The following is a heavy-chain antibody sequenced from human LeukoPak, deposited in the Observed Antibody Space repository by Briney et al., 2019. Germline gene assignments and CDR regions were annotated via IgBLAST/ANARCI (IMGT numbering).Heavy chain of an antibody. J-gene: IGHJ4*02. CDR2: VFYSGTT. Sequence: PSETLSLTCTVSGGSVSSNNYYWTWLRQPPGMGLQWIGTVFYSGTTYYNPSLKSRATTSVDTSKNQFSLKLSSVTVADMAVYYCARHYGPWGQGTLVTVSS. V-gene: IGHV4-39*01. CDR1: GGSVSSNNYY. D-gene: IGHD3-10*01. CDR3: ARHYGP.